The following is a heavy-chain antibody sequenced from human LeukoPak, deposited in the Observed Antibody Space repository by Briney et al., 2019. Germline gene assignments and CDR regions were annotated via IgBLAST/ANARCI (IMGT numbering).Heavy chain of an antibody. CDR2: IYSSGST. Sequence: PSETLSLTCTVSGGSISNYYWSWIRQPPGKGLEGIGHIYSSGSTTDSPSLKSRVTMSVDTSKTQFSLKLTSVTAADTAVYYCARHRSDGTYPLDYWGQGALVTVSS. CDR1: GGSISNYY. D-gene: IGHD1-26*01. J-gene: IGHJ4*02. CDR3: ARHRSDGTYPLDY. V-gene: IGHV4-59*08.